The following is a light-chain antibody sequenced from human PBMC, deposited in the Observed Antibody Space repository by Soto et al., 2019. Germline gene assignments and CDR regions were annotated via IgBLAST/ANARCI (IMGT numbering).Light chain of an antibody. Sequence: EIVMTQSPATLSVSPGERATLSCRANQSVASDFAWYQQKPGQAPTLLIYDASTRASGVPARFSGRGSGTECTLTISSLQSEDLAVYYCQQYNYWPQTFGQGTKVEI. CDR1: QSVASD. V-gene: IGKV3-15*01. CDR3: QQYNYWPQT. CDR2: DAS. J-gene: IGKJ1*01.